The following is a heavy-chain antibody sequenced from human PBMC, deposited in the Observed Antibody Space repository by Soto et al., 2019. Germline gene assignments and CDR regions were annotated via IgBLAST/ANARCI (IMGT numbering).Heavy chain of an antibody. J-gene: IGHJ6*02. CDR1: GFTFSSYA. D-gene: IGHD1-26*01. CDR2: ISGSGGST. Sequence: EVQLLESGGGLVQPGGSLRLSCAASGFTFSSYAMSWVRQAPGKGLEWVSAISGSGGSTYYADSVKGRFTISRDNSKHTLYMQRKSLRAEDTDVYYCAKFYSGVWYSLLYYGMDVWGHGTTVPVSS. CDR3: AKFYSGVWYSLLYYGMDV. V-gene: IGHV3-23*01.